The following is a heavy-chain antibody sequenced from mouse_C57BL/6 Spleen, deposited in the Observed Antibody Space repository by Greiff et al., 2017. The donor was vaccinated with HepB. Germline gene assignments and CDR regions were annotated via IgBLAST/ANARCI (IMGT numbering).Heavy chain of an antibody. V-gene: IGHV1-26*01. Sequence: EVQLQQSGPELVKPGASVKISCKASGYTFTDYYMNWVKQSHGKSLEWIGDINPNNGGTSYNQKFKGKATLTVDKSSSTAYMELRSLTSEDSAVYYCARFAMDYGTFAYWGQGTLVTVSA. D-gene: IGHD1-1*01. CDR2: INPNNGGT. J-gene: IGHJ3*01. CDR3: ARFAMDYGTFAY. CDR1: GYTFTDYY.